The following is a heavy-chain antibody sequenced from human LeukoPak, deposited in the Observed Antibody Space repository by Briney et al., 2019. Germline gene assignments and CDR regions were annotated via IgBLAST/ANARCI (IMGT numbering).Heavy chain of an antibody. CDR1: GYTFAGYY. D-gene: IGHD3-22*01. CDR2: INANSGDT. CDR3: AREISGYSDY. Sequence: RPSVKVSCKASGYTFAGYYMHWVRQAPGQGLEWMGWINANSGDTKYAQRFQGRVTMTRDTSFSTAYMELSRLRSDDTAIYYCAREISGYSDYWGQGTLVTVSS. J-gene: IGHJ4*02. V-gene: IGHV1-2*02.